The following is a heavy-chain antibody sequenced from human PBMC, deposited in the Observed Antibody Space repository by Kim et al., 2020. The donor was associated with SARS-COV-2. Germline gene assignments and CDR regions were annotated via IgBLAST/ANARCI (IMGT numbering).Heavy chain of an antibody. V-gene: IGHV3-23*03. J-gene: IGHJ3*02. CDR3: AKELRTAPGAFDI. CDR2: IYSGGSST. Sequence: GGSLRLSCAASGFTFSSYAMSWVRQAPGKGLEWVSVIYSGGSSTYYADSVKGRSTISRDNSKNTLYLKMNSRRAEDTAVYYCAKELRTAPGAFDIWGQGTLGTVSS. CDR1: GFTFSSYA.